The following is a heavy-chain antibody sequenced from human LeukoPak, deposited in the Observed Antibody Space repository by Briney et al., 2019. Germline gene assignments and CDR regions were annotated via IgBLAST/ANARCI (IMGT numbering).Heavy chain of an antibody. V-gene: IGHV3-48*01. CDR1: GFTFSSYT. Sequence: GGSLRLSCAASGFTFSSYTMNWVRQPPGKGLEWVSNIGTSSTTIYYADSVKGRFTISRDNAKNSLYLQMNSLGADDTAVYYCARFAAGGSYYYMDVWGKGTTVTVSS. CDR3: ARFAAGGSYYYMDV. CDR2: IGTSSTTI. D-gene: IGHD6-25*01. J-gene: IGHJ6*03.